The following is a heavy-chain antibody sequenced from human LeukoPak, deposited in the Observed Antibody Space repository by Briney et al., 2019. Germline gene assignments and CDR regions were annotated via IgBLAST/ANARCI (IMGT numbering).Heavy chain of an antibody. Sequence: SETLSLTCAVYGGYFSGHSCSWIRQPPGKGLEGIGEINPSGNSNYNPSLKSRVTLPVDTSKNQFSLKLTSVTAADTAVYYCARVRGAVAVDYWGHGSLVTVSS. CDR3: ARVRGAVAVDY. D-gene: IGHD6-19*01. V-gene: IGHV4-34*01. J-gene: IGHJ4*01. CDR1: GGYFSGHS. CDR2: INPSGNS.